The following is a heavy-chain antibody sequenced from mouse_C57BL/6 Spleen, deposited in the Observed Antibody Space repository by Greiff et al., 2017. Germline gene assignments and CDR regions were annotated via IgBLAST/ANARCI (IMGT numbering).Heavy chain of an antibody. V-gene: IGHV1-15*01. D-gene: IGHD4-1*01. CDR2: IDPETGGT. CDR1: GYTFTDYE. J-gene: IGHJ4*01. CDR3: TRSWDGYYYAMDY. Sequence: QVQLKESGAELVRPGASVTLSCKASGYTFTDYEMHWVKQTPVHGLEWIGAIDPETGGTAYNQKFKGKAILTADKSSSTAYMELRSLTSEDSAVYYCTRSWDGYYYAMDYWGQGTSVTVSS.